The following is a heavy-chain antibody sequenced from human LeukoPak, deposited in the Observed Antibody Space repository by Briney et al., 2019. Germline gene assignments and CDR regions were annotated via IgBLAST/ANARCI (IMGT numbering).Heavy chain of an antibody. D-gene: IGHD3-22*01. Sequence: PSETLSLTCTVSGDSVSSSGYYWSWIRQPPGKGLEWIGYILYGGSTSYTPSLKSRVTISVDTSKNQVSLKLSSVTAADTAVYYCARVSLTMIFNYWGQGTLVTVSS. CDR1: GDSVSSSGYY. CDR2: ILYGGST. V-gene: IGHV4-61*08. J-gene: IGHJ4*02. CDR3: ARVSLTMIFNY.